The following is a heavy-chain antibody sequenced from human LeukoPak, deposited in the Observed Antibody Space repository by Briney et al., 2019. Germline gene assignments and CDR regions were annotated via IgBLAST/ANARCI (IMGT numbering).Heavy chain of an antibody. CDR1: GFTFSSYW. CDR2: IKQDGSEK. J-gene: IGHJ6*03. V-gene: IGHV3-7*01. CDR3: AREAYSGYDLVYYYYYYMDV. Sequence: GGSLRLSCAASGFTFSSYWMSWVRQAPGKGLEWVANIKQDGSEKYYVDSVKGRFTISRDNAKNSLYLQMNSLRAEDTAVYYCAREAYSGYDLVYYYYYYMDVWGKGTTVTVSS. D-gene: IGHD5-12*01.